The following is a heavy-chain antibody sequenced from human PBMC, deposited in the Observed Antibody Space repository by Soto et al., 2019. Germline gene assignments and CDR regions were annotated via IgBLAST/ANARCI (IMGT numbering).Heavy chain of an antibody. J-gene: IGHJ4*02. CDR2: IYHSGST. V-gene: IGHV4-38-2*01. D-gene: IGHD3-22*01. Sequence: SETLSLTCAVSGYSISSGYYWGWIRQPPGKGLEWIGSIYHSGSTYYNPSLKSRVTISVDTSKNLFSLKLSSVTAADTAVYYCARVRDGGYLYYFDYWGQGTLVTVSS. CDR3: ARVRDGGYLYYFDY. CDR1: GYSISSGYY.